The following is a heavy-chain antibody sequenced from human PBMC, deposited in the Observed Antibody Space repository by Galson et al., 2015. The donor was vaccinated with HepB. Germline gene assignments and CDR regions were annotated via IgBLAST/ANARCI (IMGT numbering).Heavy chain of an antibody. Sequence: SLRLSCAASGFTFSSYSMNWVRQAPGKGLEWVSSISSSSYIYYADSVKGRFTISRDNAKNSLYLQMNSLRAEDTAVYYCARAKISSSWYIDYWGQGTRVTVSS. CDR2: ISSSSYI. CDR1: GFTFSSYS. V-gene: IGHV3-21*01. J-gene: IGHJ4*02. D-gene: IGHD6-13*01. CDR3: ARAKISSSWYIDY.